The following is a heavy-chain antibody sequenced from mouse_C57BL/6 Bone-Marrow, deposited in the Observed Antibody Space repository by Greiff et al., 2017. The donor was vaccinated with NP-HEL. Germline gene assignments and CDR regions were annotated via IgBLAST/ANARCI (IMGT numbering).Heavy chain of an antibody. V-gene: IGHV1-63*01. J-gene: IGHJ1*03. CDR2: IYPGGGYT. CDR3: ARRGSKGYFDV. Sequence: QVHVKQSGAELVRPGTSVKMSCKASGYTFTNYWIGWAKQRPGHGLEWIGDIYPGGGYTNYNEKFKGKATLTADKSSSTAYMQFSSLTSEDSAIYYCARRGSKGYFDVWGTGTTVTVSS. CDR1: GYTFTNYW. D-gene: IGHD1-1*01.